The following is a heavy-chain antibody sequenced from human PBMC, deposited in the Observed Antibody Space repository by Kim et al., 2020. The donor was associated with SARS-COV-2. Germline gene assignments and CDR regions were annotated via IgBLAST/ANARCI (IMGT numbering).Heavy chain of an antibody. CDR2: ISYDGSNK. J-gene: IGHJ6*02. CDR1: GFTFSSYA. V-gene: IGHV3-30-3*01. D-gene: IGHD3-3*01. CDR3: ARVARDYDFWSGYYGYYYYGMDV. Sequence: GGSLRLSCAASGFTFSSYAMHWVRQAPGKGLEWVAVISYDGSNKYYADSVKGRFTISRDNSKNTLYLQMNSLRAEDTAVYYCARVARDYDFWSGYYGYYYYGMDVWGQGTTVTVSS.